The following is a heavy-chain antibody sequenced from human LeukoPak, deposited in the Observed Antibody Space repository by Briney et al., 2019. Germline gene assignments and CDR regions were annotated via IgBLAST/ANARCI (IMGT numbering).Heavy chain of an antibody. J-gene: IGHJ4*02. CDR1: GFTFSSYS. CDR3: ATLRGYDSSGYSD. CDR2: ISSSSGYI. D-gene: IGHD3-22*01. V-gene: IGHV3-21*01. Sequence: KPGGSLRLSCAASGFTFSSYSMNWVRQAPGKGLEWVSSISSSSGYIYYADSVKGRFTISRDNAKNSLYLQMNSLRAEDTAVYYCATLRGYDSSGYSDWGQGTLVTVSS.